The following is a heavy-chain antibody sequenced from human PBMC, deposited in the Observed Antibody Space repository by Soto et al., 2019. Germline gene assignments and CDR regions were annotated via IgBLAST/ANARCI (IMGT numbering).Heavy chain of an antibody. J-gene: IGHJ6*02. CDR1: GYIFVNYG. Sequence: QVQLVQSGDEVKKPGASVKVSCKASGYIFVNYGIAWVRQAPRQGLEWMGWISPYTGNTHSASKVQGRLTMTTDTPTSTAYMDLGSLTSADTAVYYCVMVDNYVTPTPQDVWGQGTTVTVSS. D-gene: IGHD3-16*01. CDR3: VMVDNYVTPTPQDV. CDR2: ISPYTGNT. V-gene: IGHV1-18*01.